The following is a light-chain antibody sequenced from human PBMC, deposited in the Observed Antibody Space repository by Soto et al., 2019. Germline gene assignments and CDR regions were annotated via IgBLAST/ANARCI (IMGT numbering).Light chain of an antibody. Sequence: QSALTQPASVSGSPGQSITISCTGTSSDIGAYNFVSWYQQHPGKAPKLLIYDVSFRPSGVSDRFSGSKSGSTASLTISGLQSEDDADYYCSSYAGSSGLVFGGGTKVTVL. CDR2: DVS. CDR3: SSYAGSSGLV. CDR1: SSDIGAYNF. V-gene: IGLV2-14*01. J-gene: IGLJ2*01.